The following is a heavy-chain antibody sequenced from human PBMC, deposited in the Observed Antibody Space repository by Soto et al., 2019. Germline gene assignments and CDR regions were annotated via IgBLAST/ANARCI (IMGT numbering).Heavy chain of an antibody. CDR1: GYTFTSYG. CDR2: ISAYNGNT. J-gene: IGHJ6*02. CDR3: ARIGYSSSWPYYYGMDV. Sequence: QVQLVQSGAEVKKPGASVKVSCKASGYTFTSYGISWVRQAPGQGLEWMGWISAYNGNTNYAQKLQGRVTMTTDTSTSTAYMGLRSLRSDDTAVYYWARIGYSSSWPYYYGMDVWGQGTTVTVSS. V-gene: IGHV1-18*01. D-gene: IGHD6-13*01.